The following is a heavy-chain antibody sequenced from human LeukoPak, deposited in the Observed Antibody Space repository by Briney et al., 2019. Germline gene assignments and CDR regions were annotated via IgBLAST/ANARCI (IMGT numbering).Heavy chain of an antibody. J-gene: IGHJ4*02. V-gene: IGHV3-30*02. CDR3: AKSFSVVVGREYYFNY. CDR1: GFIFSNYG. D-gene: IGHD3-22*01. CDR2: LQYDGNNK. Sequence: GSLRLPCAASGFIFSNYGMHWVRQAPGKGLEWVAFLQYDGNNKYYADTVKGRFTISRDNSKNTLYLQMNSLRAEDTAVYYCAKSFSVVVGREYYFNYWGQGTLVTVSS.